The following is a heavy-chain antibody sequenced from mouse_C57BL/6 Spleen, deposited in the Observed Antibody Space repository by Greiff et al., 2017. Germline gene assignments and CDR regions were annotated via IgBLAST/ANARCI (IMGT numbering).Heavy chain of an antibody. CDR3: ARSQTAQATFDY. V-gene: IGHV1-82*01. D-gene: IGHD3-2*02. Sequence: QVQLQQSGPELVKPGASVKISCKASGYAFSSSWMNWVKQRPGKGLEWIGRISPGDGDTNYNGKFKGKATLTADKSSSTAYMQLSSLTSEDSAVYFCARSQTAQATFDYWGQGTTLTVSS. J-gene: IGHJ2*01. CDR2: ISPGDGDT. CDR1: GYAFSSSW.